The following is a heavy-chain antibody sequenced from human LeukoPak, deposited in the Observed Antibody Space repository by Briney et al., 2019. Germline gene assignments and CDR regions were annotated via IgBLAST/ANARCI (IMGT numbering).Heavy chain of an antibody. V-gene: IGHV3-23*01. Sequence: SGGSLRLSCAASGFTFSNYAMSWVRQSPGKGLEWVSAISSTSDDTYYADSVKGRFTISRDNSKNTLYLQMNSLRAEDTAVYYCAKDPEWEPFAGWDYWGQGTLVTVSS. CDR1: GFTFSNYA. J-gene: IGHJ4*02. CDR3: AKDPEWEPFAGWDY. CDR2: ISSTSDDT. D-gene: IGHD1-26*01.